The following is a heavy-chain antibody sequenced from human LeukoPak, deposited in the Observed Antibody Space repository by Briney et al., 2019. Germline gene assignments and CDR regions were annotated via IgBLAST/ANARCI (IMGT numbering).Heavy chain of an antibody. Sequence: PGGSLRLSCAASGFTFTNAWMNWVRQAPGRGLEWIGLFKSKADGGTTDYAAPVKDRFTLSRDDSKSTLYLHMNSLKIEDTAVYYCVNEYHSAFDIWGQGTMVTVSS. D-gene: IGHD2/OR15-2a*01. V-gene: IGHV3-15*01. CDR3: VNEYHSAFDI. J-gene: IGHJ3*02. CDR2: FKSKADGGTT. CDR1: GFTFTNAW.